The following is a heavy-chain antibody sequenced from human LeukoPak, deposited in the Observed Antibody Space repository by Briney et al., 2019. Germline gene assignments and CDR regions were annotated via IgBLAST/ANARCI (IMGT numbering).Heavy chain of an antibody. V-gene: IGHV4-30-4*01. D-gene: IGHD1-26*01. J-gene: IGHJ5*02. CDR2: IYYSGST. CDR3: ARVGGPLYWFDP. CDR1: GGSISSGDYS. Sequence: SQTLSLTCTVSGGSISSGDYSWSWIRQPPGKGLEWIGYIYYSGSTYYNPSLKSRVTISVDTSKNQFSLKLSSVTAADTAVYYCARVGGPLYWFDPWGQGTLVTVSS.